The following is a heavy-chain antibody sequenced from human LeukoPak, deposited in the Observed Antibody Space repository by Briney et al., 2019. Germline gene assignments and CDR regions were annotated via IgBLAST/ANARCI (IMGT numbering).Heavy chain of an antibody. D-gene: IGHD3-10*01. J-gene: IGHJ6*03. Sequence: ASVKVSCKASGYTFTGYYMHWVRQAPGQGLEWMGWINPNSGGTNYAQKFQGRVTMTRDTSISTAYMELSRLRSDDTAVYYCARVAYYGSGSYSYYMDVWGKGTTVTVSS. CDR2: INPNSGGT. CDR3: ARVAYYGSGSYSYYMDV. CDR1: GYTFTGYY. V-gene: IGHV1-2*02.